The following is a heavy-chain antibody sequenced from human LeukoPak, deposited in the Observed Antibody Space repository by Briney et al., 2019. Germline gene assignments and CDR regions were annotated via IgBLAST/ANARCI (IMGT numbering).Heavy chain of an antibody. J-gene: IGHJ5*02. CDR3: ARAPFDYDILTGTDNWFDP. CDR1: GYTFTDYY. Sequence: ASVKVSCKASGYTFTDYYIYWVRQAPGQGLEWMGWFNPNSGGTNYAQKFQGRVTMTRDTSISTAYMELSRLRSDDTAVYYCARAPFDYDILTGTDNWFDPWGQGTLVTVSS. V-gene: IGHV1-2*02. D-gene: IGHD3-9*01. CDR2: FNPNSGGT.